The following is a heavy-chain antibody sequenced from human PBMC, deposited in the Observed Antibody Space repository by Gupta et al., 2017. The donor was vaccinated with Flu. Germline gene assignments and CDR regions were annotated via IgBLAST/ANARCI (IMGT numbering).Heavy chain of an antibody. CDR2: INEDGSDK. Sequence: EMLLVESGGDLVQPGGALRLSCAASGVNFAVYWISWVRQAPGKGLEWLANINEDGSDKRYVGSVKGRFTISRDNAKNSMYLQLNSLRVDDTAMYYCARQTTSYFDFWSSSIYNWFDPWGQGTLVAVSS. J-gene: IGHJ5*02. CDR1: GVNFAVYW. V-gene: IGHV3-7*01. CDR3: ARQTTSYFDFWSSSIYNWFDP. D-gene: IGHD3-3*01.